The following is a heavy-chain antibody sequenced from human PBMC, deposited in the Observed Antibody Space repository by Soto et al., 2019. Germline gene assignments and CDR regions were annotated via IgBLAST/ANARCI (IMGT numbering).Heavy chain of an antibody. J-gene: IGHJ4*02. D-gene: IGHD3-10*01. CDR2: IIPIFGTA. CDR1: GCTFSSYA. CDR3: ARRGYYYAFDY. V-gene: IGHV1-69*13. Sequence: GASVKVSCKASGCTFSSYAISWVRQAPGQGLEWMGGIIPIFGTANYAQKFQGRVTITADESTSTAYMELSSLRSEDTAVYYCARRGYYYAFDYWGQGTLVTVSS.